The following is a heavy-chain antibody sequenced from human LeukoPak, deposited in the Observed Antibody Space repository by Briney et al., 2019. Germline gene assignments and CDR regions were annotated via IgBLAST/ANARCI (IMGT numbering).Heavy chain of an antibody. J-gene: IGHJ4*02. D-gene: IGHD4-11*01. V-gene: IGHV1-46*01. CDR2: INPSGGST. CDR1: GYTFTSYY. CDR3: ASEREGALTTVTTAYFDY. Sequence: ASVKVSCKASGYTFTSYYMHWVRQAPGQGLEWMGIINPSGGSTSYAQKFQGRVTMTRDMSTSTAYMELSSLRSEDTAVYYCASEREGALTTVTTAYFDYWGQGTLVTVSS.